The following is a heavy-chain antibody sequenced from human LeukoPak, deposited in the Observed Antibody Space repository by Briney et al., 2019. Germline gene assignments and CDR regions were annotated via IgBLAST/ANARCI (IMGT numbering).Heavy chain of an antibody. J-gene: IGHJ6*03. CDR2: VDHTGST. V-gene: IGHV4-59*01. Sequence: SETLSLTCSVSDDSITMYYWTWVRQPPGKGLEWIGYVDHTGSTNFNPSLNGRVSISRDTTKNLFSLRLRSVTAADTAVYFCERGCVSSSTWYSTYYYYFYMDVWGKGTTVTVSS. CDR1: DDSITMYY. CDR3: ERGCVSSSTWYSTYYYYFYMDV. D-gene: IGHD1-1*01.